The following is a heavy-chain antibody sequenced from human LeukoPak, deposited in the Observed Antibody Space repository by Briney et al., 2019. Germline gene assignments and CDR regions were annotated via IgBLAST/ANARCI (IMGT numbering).Heavy chain of an antibody. J-gene: IGHJ4*02. CDR2: ISDSGGST. CDR1: GITLSNYG. D-gene: IGHD3-10*01. CDR3: AKRGIVIRAVIIVGFHKEAYYFDY. V-gene: IGHV3-23*01. Sequence: GSLRLSCAVSGITLSNYGMSWVRQAPGKGLEWVAGISDSGGSTNYADSVKGRFTISRDNPKNTLYLQMNSLRAEDTAVYFCAKRGIVIRAVIIVGFHKEAYYFDYWGQGALVTVSS.